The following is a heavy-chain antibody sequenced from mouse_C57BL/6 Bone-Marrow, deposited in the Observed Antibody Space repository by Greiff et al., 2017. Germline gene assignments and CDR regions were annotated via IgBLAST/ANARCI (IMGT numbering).Heavy chain of an antibody. V-gene: IGHV5-9-1*02. CDR3: TRDDYYYAVDY. Sequence: EVHLVESGEGLVKPGGSLKLSCAASGFTFSSYAMSWVRQTPEKRLEWVAYISSGGDYIYYADTVKGRFTISRDNARNTLYLQMSSLKSEDTAMYYCTRDDYYYAVDYWGQGTSVTVSS. CDR1: GFTFSSYA. J-gene: IGHJ4*01. CDR2: ISSGGDYI.